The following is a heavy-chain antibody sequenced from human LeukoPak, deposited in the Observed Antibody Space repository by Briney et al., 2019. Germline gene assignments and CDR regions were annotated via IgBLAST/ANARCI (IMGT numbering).Heavy chain of an antibody. Sequence: ASVKVSCKASGYTFTSYFMHWVRQAPGQGLEWMGIINPSGGGTSYAQKFQGRVTMTRDTSTSTVYMELGSLRSEDTAVYYCARRGVQGQVDYWGQGTLVTVSS. CDR2: INPSGGGT. CDR1: GYTFTSYF. V-gene: IGHV1-46*01. J-gene: IGHJ4*02. CDR3: ARRGVQGQVDY. D-gene: IGHD3-10*01.